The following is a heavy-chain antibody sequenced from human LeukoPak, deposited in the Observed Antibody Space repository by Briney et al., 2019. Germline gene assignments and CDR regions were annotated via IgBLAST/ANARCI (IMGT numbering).Heavy chain of an antibody. CDR2: IRGNDGST. CDR3: AKDIKVGDISGWIDAFDI. J-gene: IGHJ3*02. CDR1: GFTFSSYA. Sequence: GGTLRLSCAASGFTFSSYAMSWVRQAPGKGLEGVSTIRGNDGSTFYADSVKGRFTISRDNSKNTLSLQMNSLRAEDTALYYCAKDIKVGDISGWIDAFDIWGQGTMVTVFS. V-gene: IGHV3-23*01. D-gene: IGHD6-19*01.